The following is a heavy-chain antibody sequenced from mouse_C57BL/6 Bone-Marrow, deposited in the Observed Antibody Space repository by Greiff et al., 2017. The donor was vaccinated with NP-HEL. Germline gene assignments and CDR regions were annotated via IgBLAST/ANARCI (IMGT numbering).Heavy chain of an antibody. CDR3: ARGGSTVWYFDV. CDR2: IYPGSGST. D-gene: IGHD1-1*01. V-gene: IGHV1-55*01. CDR1: GYTFTSYW. Sequence: QVQLQQSGAELVKPGASVKMSCKASGYTFTSYWITWVKQRPGQGLEWIGDIYPGSGSTNYNEKFTSKATLTVDTSSRPAYMQLSSLTSEDSAVYYCARGGSTVWYFDVWGTGTTVTVSS. J-gene: IGHJ1*03.